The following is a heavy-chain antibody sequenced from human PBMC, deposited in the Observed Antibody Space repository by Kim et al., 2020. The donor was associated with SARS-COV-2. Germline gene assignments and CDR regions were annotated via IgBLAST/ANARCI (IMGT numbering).Heavy chain of an antibody. D-gene: IGHD3-22*01. CDR3: ARGHYYDSSGYLG. V-gene: IGHV4-31*02. J-gene: IGHJ4*02. Sequence: YNPSLKSRVTISVDTSKNQFSLKLSSVTAADTAVYYCARGHYYDSSGYLGWGQGTLVTVSS.